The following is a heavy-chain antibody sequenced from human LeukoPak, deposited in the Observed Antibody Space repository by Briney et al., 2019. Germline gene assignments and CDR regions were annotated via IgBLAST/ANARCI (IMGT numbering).Heavy chain of an antibody. CDR2: LSGSGASS. D-gene: IGHD1-7*01. J-gene: IGHJ4*02. CDR3: ARSGPELGFDY. V-gene: IGHV3-23*01. Sequence: GGSLRLSCAASGFTFSSYAMTWVRQSPGKGLEWVSSLSGSGASSYYADSVKARFSISRDNSRNTLYLQMNSLRPEDTAMYYCARSGPELGFDYWGQGTRVTVSS. CDR1: GFTFSSYA.